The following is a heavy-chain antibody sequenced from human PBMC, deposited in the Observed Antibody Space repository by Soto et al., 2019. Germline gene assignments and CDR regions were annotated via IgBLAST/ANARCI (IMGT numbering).Heavy chain of an antibody. D-gene: IGHD2-2*01. J-gene: IGHJ3*02. Sequence: QVQLVESGGGVVQPGRSLRLSCAASGFTFSSYGMHWVRQAPGKGLEWVAVISYDGSNKYYVDSVKGRFTISRDNSKNTLYLQMNSLRAEDTAVYYCATLPHCSSTSCLDAFDIWGQGTMVTVSS. CDR1: GFTFSSYG. CDR3: ATLPHCSSTSCLDAFDI. V-gene: IGHV3-30*03. CDR2: ISYDGSNK.